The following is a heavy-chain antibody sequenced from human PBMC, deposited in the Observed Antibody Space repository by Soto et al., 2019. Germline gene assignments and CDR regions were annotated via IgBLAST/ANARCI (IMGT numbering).Heavy chain of an antibody. Sequence: SVKVSCKASGGTFSSYTISWVRQAPGQGLEWMGRIIPILGIANYAQKFQGRVTITADKSTSTAYMELSSLRSEDTAVYYCASLYYDILTGSYFDYWGQGTLVTVSS. CDR1: GGTFSSYT. D-gene: IGHD3-9*01. V-gene: IGHV1-69*02. CDR3: ASLYYDILTGSYFDY. CDR2: IIPILGIA. J-gene: IGHJ4*02.